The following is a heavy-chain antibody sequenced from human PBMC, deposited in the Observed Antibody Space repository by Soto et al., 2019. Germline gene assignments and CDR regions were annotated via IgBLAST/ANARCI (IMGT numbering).Heavy chain of an antibody. Sequence: SETLSLTCEVFGDSITNSHWWNWVRQPPGKGLEWIGEIYYNGNTNYNPSLKSRVTMSIDKSKNQVSLRLSSVTAADTAVYYCAGDRVAVSGTELHYWGQGILVTVSS. CDR2: IYYNGNT. CDR3: AGDRVAVSGTELHY. V-gene: IGHV4-4*02. CDR1: GDSITNSHW. J-gene: IGHJ4*02. D-gene: IGHD6-19*01.